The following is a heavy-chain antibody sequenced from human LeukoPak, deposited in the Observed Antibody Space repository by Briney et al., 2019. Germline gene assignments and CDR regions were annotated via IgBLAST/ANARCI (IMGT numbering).Heavy chain of an antibody. J-gene: IGHJ4*02. V-gene: IGHV1-69*05. D-gene: IGHD2-2*01. Sequence: SVKVSCKASGGTFSSYAISWVRQAPGQGLEWMEGIIPIFGTANYAQKFQGRVTITTDESTSTAYMELSSLRSEDTAVYYCALGAVSSTSSTKGTGYFDYWGQGTLVTVSS. CDR2: IIPIFGTA. CDR1: GGTFSSYA. CDR3: ALGAVSSTSSTKGTGYFDY.